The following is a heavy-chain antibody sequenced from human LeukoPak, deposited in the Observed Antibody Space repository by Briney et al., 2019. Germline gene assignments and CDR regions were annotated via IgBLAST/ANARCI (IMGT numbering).Heavy chain of an antibody. Sequence: GGSLRLSCSASGFSFRNNAMHWVRQAPGKGLEYVSGISDDGRSTYYADSVKGRFTISRDNSKNTLYLQMNTLKAEDTAVYYCARDAISGSYGMDVWGQGTTVTVSS. CDR1: GFSFRNNA. CDR3: ARDAISGSYGMDV. D-gene: IGHD3-10*01. CDR2: ISDDGRST. V-gene: IGHV3-64*04. J-gene: IGHJ6*02.